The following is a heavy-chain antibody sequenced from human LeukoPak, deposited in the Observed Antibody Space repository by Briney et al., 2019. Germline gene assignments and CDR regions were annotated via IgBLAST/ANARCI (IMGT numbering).Heavy chain of an antibody. CDR3: ARVHRDYDSSGSLDY. V-gene: IGHV4-39*07. J-gene: IGHJ4*02. CDR1: GGSISSSSYY. D-gene: IGHD3-22*01. CDR2: IYYSGST. Sequence: SETLSLTCTVSGGSISSSSYYWGWIRQPPGKGLEWIGSIYYSGSTYYNPSLKSRVTISVDTSKNQFSLKLSSVTAADTAVYYCARVHRDYDSSGSLDYWGQGTLVTVSS.